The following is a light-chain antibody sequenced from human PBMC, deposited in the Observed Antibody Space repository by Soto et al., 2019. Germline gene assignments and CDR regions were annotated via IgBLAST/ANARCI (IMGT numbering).Light chain of an antibody. CDR1: SSDVGAYDY. J-gene: IGLJ1*01. V-gene: IGLV2-14*03. CDR3: SSYTSSSTRV. CDR2: EVS. Sequence: QSALTQPASVSGSPGQSITISCTGTSSDVGAYDYVSWYQQHPDKAPKLMIYEVSNRPSGVSNRFSGPKSVNTATLTISGLQAADEAAYYCSSYTSSSTRVFGTGTKLTVL.